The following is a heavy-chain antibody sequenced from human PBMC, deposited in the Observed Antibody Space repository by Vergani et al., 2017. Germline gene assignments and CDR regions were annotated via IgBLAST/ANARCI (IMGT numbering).Heavy chain of an antibody. CDR3: TTDIVVGVAATL. V-gene: IGHV3-15*01. J-gene: IGHJ4*02. Sequence: EVQLVESGGGLVKPGGSLRLSCAASEFTFSNAWMSWVRQAPGKGLEWVGRIKSKTDGGTTDYAAPVKGRFIISRDDSKNTLYLQMNSLKTEDTAVYYCTTDIVVGVAATLWGQGTLVTVSS. CDR2: IKSKTDGGTT. CDR1: EFTFSNAW. D-gene: IGHD2-15*01.